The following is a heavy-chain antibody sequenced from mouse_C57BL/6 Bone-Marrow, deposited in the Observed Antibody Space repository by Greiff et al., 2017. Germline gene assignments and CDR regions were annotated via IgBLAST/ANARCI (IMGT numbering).Heavy chain of an antibody. V-gene: IGHV1-55*01. Sequence: QVQLQQPGAELVKPGASVKMSCKASGYTFTSYWITWVKQRPGQGLEWIGDIYPGSGSTTYNEKFKSKATLTVDTSSSTAYMQLSSLTSEDSAVYYCARGKTYSNYSWFAYWGQGTLVTVSA. CDR2: IYPGSGST. CDR3: ARGKTYSNYSWFAY. CDR1: GYTFTSYW. D-gene: IGHD2-5*01. J-gene: IGHJ3*01.